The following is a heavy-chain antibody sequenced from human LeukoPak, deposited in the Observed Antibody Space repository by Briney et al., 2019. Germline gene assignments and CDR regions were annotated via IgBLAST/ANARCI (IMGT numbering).Heavy chain of an antibody. CDR2: ITGSGGST. V-gene: IGHV3-23*01. D-gene: IGHD6-13*01. Sequence: PGGSLGLSCAASGFTFSSYAMTWVRQAPGKGLEWVSAITGSGGSTYYGDSVKRRFTISRDNSKNTLYLQMNSLRAEDTAVYYCAKGTIVAGGSAGDYWGQGTLVTVSS. CDR3: AKGTIVAGGSAGDY. CDR1: GFTFSSYA. J-gene: IGHJ4*02.